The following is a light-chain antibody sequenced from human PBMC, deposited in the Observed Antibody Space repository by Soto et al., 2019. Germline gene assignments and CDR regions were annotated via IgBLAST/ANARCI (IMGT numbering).Light chain of an antibody. CDR1: SGSVASNY. CDR3: QSYDRSSLYV. V-gene: IGLV6-57*02. CDR2: GDN. J-gene: IGLJ1*01. Sequence: NFMLTQPHSVSESPGKTVTISCTGSSGSVASNYVHWYQRRPGSAPTIVIYGDNQRPSGVPDRFSGSIDSSSNSASLTISRLKTEDEADSFCQSYDRSSLYVFGTGTKLTVL.